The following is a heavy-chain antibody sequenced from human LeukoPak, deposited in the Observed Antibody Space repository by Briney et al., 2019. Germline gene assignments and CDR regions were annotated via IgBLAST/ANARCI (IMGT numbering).Heavy chain of an antibody. Sequence: PSETLSLTCTVSGGPISSYYWSWIRQPAGKGLEWIGRIYSSGDTNYNPSLKSRVTMSIDTSKKQFSLNLSSVTAADTAVYYCAAYQQQLAFDYWGRGTVHSVFS. J-gene: IGHJ4*02. V-gene: IGHV4-4*07. CDR1: GGPISSYY. CDR3: AAYQQQLAFDY. D-gene: IGHD6-13*01. CDR2: IYSSGDT.